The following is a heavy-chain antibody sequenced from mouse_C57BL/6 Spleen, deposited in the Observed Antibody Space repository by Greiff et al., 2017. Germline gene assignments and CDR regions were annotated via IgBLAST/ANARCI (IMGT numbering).Heavy chain of an antibody. CDR1: GYAFSSSW. V-gene: IGHV1-82*01. CDR2: IYPGDGDT. J-gene: IGHJ4*01. Sequence: VQGVESGPELVKPGASVKISCKASGYAFSSSWMNWVKQRPGKGLEWIGRIYPGDGDTTYNGKFKGKATLTADKSSSTAYMQLSSLTSEDSAVYFCAAYYDYVYYAMDYWGQGTSVTVSS. D-gene: IGHD2-4*01. CDR3: AAYYDYVYYAMDY.